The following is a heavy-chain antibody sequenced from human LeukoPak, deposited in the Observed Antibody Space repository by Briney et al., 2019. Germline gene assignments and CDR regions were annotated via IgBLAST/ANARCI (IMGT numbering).Heavy chain of an antibody. CDR1: GFTFSSYA. Sequence: GGSLRLSCAASGFTFSSYAMSWVRQAPGKGLEWVSAISGSGGSTYYADPVKGRFTISRDNSKSTLYLQMNSLRAEDTAVYYCAKNAWYYYDSSGFDYWGQGTLVTVSS. CDR3: AKNAWYYYDSSGFDY. V-gene: IGHV3-23*01. J-gene: IGHJ4*02. D-gene: IGHD3-22*01. CDR2: ISGSGGST.